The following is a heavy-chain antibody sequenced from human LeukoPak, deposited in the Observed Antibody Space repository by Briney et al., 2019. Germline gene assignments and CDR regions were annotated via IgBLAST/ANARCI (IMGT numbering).Heavy chain of an antibody. CDR1: GFTFANYA. J-gene: IGHJ5*02. Sequence: QPGGSLRLSCAASGFTFANYAMHWVRQAPGKGLEWVSGISWHSGRMGYADSVKGRFTISRDNSKNTLYLQMNSLRAEDTAVYYCAEDGVYFDWLKVRTTPFDPWGQGTLVTVSS. V-gene: IGHV3-9*01. D-gene: IGHD3-9*01. CDR2: ISWHSGRM. CDR3: AEDGVYFDWLKVRTTPFDP.